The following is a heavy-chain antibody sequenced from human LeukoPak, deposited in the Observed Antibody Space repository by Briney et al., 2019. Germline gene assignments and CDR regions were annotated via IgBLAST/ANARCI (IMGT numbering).Heavy chain of an antibody. D-gene: IGHD1-1*01. CDR3: AREGTSGTHLNWFDP. J-gene: IGHJ5*02. Sequence: SETLSLACTVSGGSISSYYWSWIRQPPGKGLEWIGHIYGSGSTNYNPSLKSRVTLSVDTPKNQFSLKLSSVTAADTAVYYCAREGTSGTHLNWFDPWGQGTLITVSS. V-gene: IGHV4-59*01. CDR2: IYGSGST. CDR1: GGSISSYY.